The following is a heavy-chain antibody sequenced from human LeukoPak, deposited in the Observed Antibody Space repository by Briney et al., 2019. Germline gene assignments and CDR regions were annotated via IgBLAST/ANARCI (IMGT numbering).Heavy chain of an antibody. CDR3: ASGTLTGTYYFDY. CDR1: GFTFSSYA. CDR2: ISSSEDYT. V-gene: IGHV3-23*01. Sequence: GGSLRLSCAASGFTFSSYAMSWVRQAPGKGLEWVSTISSSEDYTYYADSVKGRFTISRDNSRNTLYLQMNSLRGGDTAVYYCASGTLTGTYYFDYWGQGTLVTVSS. D-gene: IGHD3-9*01. J-gene: IGHJ4*02.